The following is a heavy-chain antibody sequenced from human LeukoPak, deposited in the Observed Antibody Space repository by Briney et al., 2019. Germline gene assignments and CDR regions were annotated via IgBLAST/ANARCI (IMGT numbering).Heavy chain of an antibody. J-gene: IGHJ6*02. CDR2: INHSGST. CDR1: GGSFSGYY. CDR3: ARGWGAAGKISHYYYGMDV. V-gene: IGHV4-34*01. D-gene: IGHD6-13*01. Sequence: SETLSLTCAVYGGSFSGYYWSWIRQPPGKGLEWIGEINHSGSTNYNPSLKSRVTISVDTSKNQFSLKLSSVTAADTAVYYCARGWGAAGKISHYYYGMDVWGQGTTVTVSS.